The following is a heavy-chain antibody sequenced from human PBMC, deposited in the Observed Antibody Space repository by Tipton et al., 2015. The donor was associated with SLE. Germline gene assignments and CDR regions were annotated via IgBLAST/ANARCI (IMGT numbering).Heavy chain of an antibody. J-gene: IGHJ3*01. CDR3: VKDSGLGFCTGGKCHADAFDV. D-gene: IGHD2-8*02. Sequence: SLRLSCEASGFTFNNYAMSWVRQAPGKGLEWVSAVSGSGTDTYYVDSVKGRFIISRDNSKNTLFLEINSLRAEDTATYYCVKDSGLGFCTGGKCHADAFDVWGQGTMVAATS. CDR2: VSGSGTDT. V-gene: IGHV3-23*01. CDR1: GFTFNNYA.